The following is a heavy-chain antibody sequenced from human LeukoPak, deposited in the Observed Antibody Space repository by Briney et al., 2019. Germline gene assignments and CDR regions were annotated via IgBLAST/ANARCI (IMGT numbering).Heavy chain of an antibody. CDR3: AREPSGQLADY. D-gene: IGHD6-6*01. V-gene: IGHV4-59*01. J-gene: IGHJ4*02. Sequence: SETLSLTCTVSGVSISSYYWSWIRQPPGKGLEWIGYIYYSGSTNYNPSLKSRVTISVDTSKNQFPLKLSSVTAADTAVYYCAREPSGQLADYWGQGTLVTVSS. CDR1: GVSISSYY. CDR2: IYYSGST.